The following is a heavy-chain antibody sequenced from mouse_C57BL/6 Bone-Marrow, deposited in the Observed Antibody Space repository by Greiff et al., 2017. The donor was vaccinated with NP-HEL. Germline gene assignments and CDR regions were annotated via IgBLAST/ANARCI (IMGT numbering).Heavy chain of an antibody. CDR1: GYSITSGYY. Sequence: EVQLQESGPGLVKPSQSLSLTCSVTGYSITSGYYWNWIRQFPGNKLEWMGYISYDGSNNYNPSLKNRFSIPRDKSKNQVFLKLNSLTTEDTEPYYCAREDSYDYGRDWSVDVWGTGTPVTVSA. CDR3: AREDSYDYGRDWSVDV. J-gene: IGHJ1*03. D-gene: IGHD2-4*01. CDR2: ISYDGSN. V-gene: IGHV3-6*01.